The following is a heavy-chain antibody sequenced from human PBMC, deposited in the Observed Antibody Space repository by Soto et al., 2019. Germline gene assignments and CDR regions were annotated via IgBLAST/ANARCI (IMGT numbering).Heavy chain of an antibody. V-gene: IGHV4-31*03. Sequence: SETLSLTCTGSGGSISSGGYYWSWLRQHPGKGLEWIAYIYYSGSTYYNPSLKSRVTISVDTSKNQFSLKLSSVTAADTAVYYCARGGYYFYYGMDVWGQGTTVT. CDR3: ARGGYYFYYGMDV. CDR2: IYYSGST. CDR1: GGSISSGGYY. J-gene: IGHJ6*02.